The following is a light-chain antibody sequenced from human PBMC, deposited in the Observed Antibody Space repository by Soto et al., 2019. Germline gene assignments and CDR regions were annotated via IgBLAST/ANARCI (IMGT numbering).Light chain of an antibody. Sequence: VSTQSPATLSLSPGERATLSCRASQSIHTSLAWYQQKSGKPPRLVIYDSTLRANGVPDRFAGSRSGTEFTLTINSLEPEDFAVYYCQQRNVWPPITFGQGTRLEI. J-gene: IGKJ5*01. CDR2: DST. V-gene: IGKV3-11*01. CDR3: QQRNVWPPIT. CDR1: QSIHTS.